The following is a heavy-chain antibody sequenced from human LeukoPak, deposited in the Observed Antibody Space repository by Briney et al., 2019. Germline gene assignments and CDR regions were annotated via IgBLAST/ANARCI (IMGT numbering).Heavy chain of an antibody. D-gene: IGHD3-22*01. J-gene: IGHJ6*03. CDR3: TTDGYYYDSSGYFYMDV. V-gene: IGHV3-15*01. CDR1: GFTFSNYG. CDR2: IKSKTDGGTT. Sequence: GGSLRLSCAASGFTFSNYGMSWVRQAPGKGLEWVGRIKSKTDGGTTDYAAPVKGRFTISRDDSKNTLYLQMNSLKTEDTAVYYCTTDGYYYDSSGYFYMDVWGKGTTVTVSS.